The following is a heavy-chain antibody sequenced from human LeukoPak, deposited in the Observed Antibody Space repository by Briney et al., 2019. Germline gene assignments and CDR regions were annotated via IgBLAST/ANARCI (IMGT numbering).Heavy chain of an antibody. CDR2: IRGTGGTT. J-gene: IGHJ3*01. CDR1: GFTFSDYA. D-gene: IGHD4-17*01. CDR3: GKDPNGDYVGAFDF. Sequence: GGSLRLSCAASGFTFSDYALIWVRQAPGKGLEWISAIRGTGGTTYYADSVKGRCTISRDNSRYTVYLQMNSLRAEDTALYFCGKDPNGDYVGAFDFWGPGTMVTVSS. V-gene: IGHV3-23*01.